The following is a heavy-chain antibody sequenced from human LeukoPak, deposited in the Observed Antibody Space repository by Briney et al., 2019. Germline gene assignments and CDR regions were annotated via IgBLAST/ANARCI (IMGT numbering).Heavy chain of an antibody. CDR3: ARGQSSANYYFEY. CDR2: INSSDGSS. Sequence: ASVKVSCKTSGYTFTNYYMHWVRQAPGQGLAWMGIINSSDGSSTYAQNFQGRVTMTRDTSTSTVYMELSSLRSEDTAVYYCARGQSSANYYFEYWGQGTLVTVSS. V-gene: IGHV1-46*01. J-gene: IGHJ4*02. CDR1: GYTFTNYY. D-gene: IGHD3-22*01.